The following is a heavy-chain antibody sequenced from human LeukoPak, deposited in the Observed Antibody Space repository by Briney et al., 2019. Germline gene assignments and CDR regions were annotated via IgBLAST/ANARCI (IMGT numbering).Heavy chain of an antibody. CDR3: ASPSSFYSSNWYIFAY. V-gene: IGHV3-30-3*01. J-gene: IGHJ4*02. Sequence: PGGSLRLSCAASGFTFSNYAMHWVRQAPGKGLEWVAVISYDGSNKYYADSVKGRFTISRDNSKHTLYLQMNSLRAEDTAVYYCASPSSFYSSNWYIFAYWGQGTLVTVSS. CDR2: ISYDGSNK. D-gene: IGHD6-13*01. CDR1: GFTFSNYA.